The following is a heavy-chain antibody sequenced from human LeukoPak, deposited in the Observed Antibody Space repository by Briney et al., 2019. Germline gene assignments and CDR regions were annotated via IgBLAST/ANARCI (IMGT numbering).Heavy chain of an antibody. CDR1: GGSFSGYS. J-gene: IGHJ4*02. D-gene: IGHD6-6*01. V-gene: IGHV4-34*01. CDR3: ARLRYSSSSIDY. CDR2: INHSGST. Sequence: SETLSLTCAVYGGSFSGYSWSWIRQPPGKGLEWIGEINHSGSTNYNPSLKSRVTISVDTSKNQFSLKLSSVTAADTAVYYCARLRYSSSSIDYWGQGTLVTVSS.